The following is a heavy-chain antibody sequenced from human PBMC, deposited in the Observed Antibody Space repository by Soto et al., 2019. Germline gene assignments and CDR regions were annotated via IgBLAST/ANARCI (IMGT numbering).Heavy chain of an antibody. J-gene: IGHJ4*02. Sequence: QVQLQESGPGLVKPSGTLSLTCAVSGDSFTSSNWWTWVRQPPGKGLEWIGDILHTGHTDYSPSLKSRVTISVDTSNRQFSVSLTSVTAADTAVYYCARSPRRVDGKWFLDYWGQGTLVTVSS. D-gene: IGHD3-22*01. CDR1: GDSFTSSNW. CDR3: ARSPRRVDGKWFLDY. V-gene: IGHV4-4*02. CDR2: ILHTGHT.